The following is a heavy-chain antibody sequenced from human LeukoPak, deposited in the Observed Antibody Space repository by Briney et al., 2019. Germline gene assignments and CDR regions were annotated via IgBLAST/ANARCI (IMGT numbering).Heavy chain of an antibody. CDR2: INHSGST. CDR1: GGSFSGYY. D-gene: IGHD6-6*01. V-gene: IGHV4-34*01. J-gene: IGHJ4*02. Sequence: SETLSLTCAVYGGSFSGYYWSWIRQPPGKGLEWIGEINHSGSTNYNPSLKSRVTISVDTSKNQFSLKLRSVTAADTAVYYCARGRGYSSSSYYFDYWGQGTLVTVSS. CDR3: ARGRGYSSSSYYFDY.